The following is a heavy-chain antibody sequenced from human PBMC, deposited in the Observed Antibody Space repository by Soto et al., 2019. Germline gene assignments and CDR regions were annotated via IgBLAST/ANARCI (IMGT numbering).Heavy chain of an antibody. CDR3: AREIVTAGGNNYFDP. CDR1: GVSVISGGHW. V-gene: IGHV4-4*02. CDR2: VYHTGDT. D-gene: IGHD2-21*02. J-gene: IGHJ5*02. Sequence: PSETLSLTCSVSGVSVISGGHWWSWVRQSPGRGLEWIGNVYHTGDTNFNPSLQSRVAFSVDKSNNQFSLRLTSVTAADTAVYFCAREIVTAGGNNYFDPWGPGTLVTVSS.